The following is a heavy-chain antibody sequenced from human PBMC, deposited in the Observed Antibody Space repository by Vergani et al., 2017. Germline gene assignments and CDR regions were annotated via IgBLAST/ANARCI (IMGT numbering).Heavy chain of an antibody. J-gene: IGHJ6*03. CDR2: IDHTGRP. CDR3: ARVNTETNGHLYYYYYMDV. CDR1: GGSFTSYH. V-gene: IGHV4-34*01. D-gene: IGHD4-11*01. Sequence: QVQLQQWGGGLLKPSETLSLTCVVNGGSFTSYHWTWIRQSPGEGLKWVGDIDHTGRPNYNPSLKSRLTMSVDKSRNQFTLTINAVTATDTAIYFFARVNTETNGHLYYYYYMDVWGEGTSVTVS.